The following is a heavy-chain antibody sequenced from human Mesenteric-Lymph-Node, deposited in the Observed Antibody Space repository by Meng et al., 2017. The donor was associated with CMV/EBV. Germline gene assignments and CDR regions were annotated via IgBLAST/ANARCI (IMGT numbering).Heavy chain of an antibody. CDR2: ISSNGGST. CDR3: ARDKGDIRDRTAAGFYFDY. Sequence: GGSLRLSCAVSGFTLSSYDMHWLRQAPGKGLEYVPVISSNGGSTYYADSVKGRFTISRDYSKNTLYLQMDSLTAEDMAVYYCARDKGDIRDRTAAGFYFDYWGQGTLVTVSS. J-gene: IGHJ4*02. D-gene: IGHD6-13*01. V-gene: IGHV3-64*02. CDR1: GFTLSSYD.